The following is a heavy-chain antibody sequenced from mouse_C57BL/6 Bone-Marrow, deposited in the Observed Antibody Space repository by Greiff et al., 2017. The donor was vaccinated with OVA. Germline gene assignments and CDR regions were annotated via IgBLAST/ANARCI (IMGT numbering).Heavy chain of an antibody. Sequence: VQLQQSGPELVKPGASVKISCKASGYSFTGYYMNWVKQSPEKSLEWIGEINPSTGGTTYNQKFKAKATLTVDKSSSTAYMQLKSLTSEDSAVYYCARNLSFYDYDSWYFDVWGTGTTVTVSS. CDR1: GYSFTGYY. D-gene: IGHD2-4*01. V-gene: IGHV1-42*01. J-gene: IGHJ1*03. CDR2: INPSTGGT. CDR3: ARNLSFYDYDSWYFDV.